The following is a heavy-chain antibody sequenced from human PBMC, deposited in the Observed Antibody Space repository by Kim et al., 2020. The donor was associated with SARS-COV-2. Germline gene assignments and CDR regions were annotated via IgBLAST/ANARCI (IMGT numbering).Heavy chain of an antibody. CDR1: GFSFSSYG. CDR3: ARDQGGSYDY. CDR2: IYYDGSNK. V-gene: IGHV3-33*01. D-gene: IGHD1-26*01. Sequence: GGSLRLSCAASGFSFSSYGMHWVRQAPGKGLEWVAVIYYDGSNKYYADSVKGRFIISRDNSKNTLYLQMNSLRAEDTAVYYCARDQGGSYDYWGQGPLVTVSS. J-gene: IGHJ4*02.